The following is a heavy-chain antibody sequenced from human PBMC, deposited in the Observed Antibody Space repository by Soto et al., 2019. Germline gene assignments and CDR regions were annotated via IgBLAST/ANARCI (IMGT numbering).Heavy chain of an antibody. CDR2: TYYRSKWYN. V-gene: IGHV6-1*01. J-gene: IGHJ3*02. Sequence: SPTLSLTCAISGDSVSSNSAAWNWIRQSPSRGLEWLGRTYYRSKWYNDYAVSVKSRITINPDTSKNQFSLQLNSVTPEETAVYYCARVRYCSGGSCYSSAFDIWGQGTMVTVSS. D-gene: IGHD2-15*01. CDR1: GDSVSSNSAA. CDR3: ARVRYCSGGSCYSSAFDI.